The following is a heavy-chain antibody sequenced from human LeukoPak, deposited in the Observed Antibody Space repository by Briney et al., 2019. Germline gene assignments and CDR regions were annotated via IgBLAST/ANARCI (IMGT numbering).Heavy chain of an antibody. CDR1: GFTFSSYG. D-gene: IGHD6-19*01. J-gene: IGHJ4*02. V-gene: IGHV3-33*01. CDR2: IWYDGSNK. Sequence: PGGSLRLSCAASGFTFSSYGMHWVRQAPGKGLEWVAVIWYDGSNKYYADSVKGRFTISRDNSKNTLYLQMNSLRAEDTAVYYCARARIAVAGSEELDYWGQGTLVTASS. CDR3: ARARIAVAGSEELDY.